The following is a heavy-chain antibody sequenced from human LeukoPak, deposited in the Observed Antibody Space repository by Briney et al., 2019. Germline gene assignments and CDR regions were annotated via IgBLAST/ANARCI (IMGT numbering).Heavy chain of an antibody. CDR2: INNDGDNT. Sequence: GGSLRLSCAASGFTFIEYWMHWVRQVPGKGLVWISHINNDGDNTTYADSVKGRLTISRDNAKNTVYLQMNSLRAEDTAVYHCVRGADWSGYMTPSVDVWGKGTTVTVSS. D-gene: IGHD3-3*01. V-gene: IGHV3-74*01. CDR1: GFTFIEYW. CDR3: VRGADWSGYMTPSVDV. J-gene: IGHJ6*04.